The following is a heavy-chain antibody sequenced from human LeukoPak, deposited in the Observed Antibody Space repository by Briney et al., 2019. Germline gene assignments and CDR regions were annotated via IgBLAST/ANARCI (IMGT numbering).Heavy chain of an antibody. CDR2: INSSGAST. D-gene: IGHD3-10*02. CDR1: GFTISSYC. CDR3: AKVSPLRLFGELAPYFDY. V-gene: IGHV3-23*01. J-gene: IGHJ4*02. Sequence: GGSLRLSCAASGFTISSYCMSWVRQAPGKGLVWVSPINSSGASTYYADSVKGRFTISRDNSKNTLYLQMNSLRAEDTAVYYCAKVSPLRLFGELAPYFDYWGQGTLVTVSS.